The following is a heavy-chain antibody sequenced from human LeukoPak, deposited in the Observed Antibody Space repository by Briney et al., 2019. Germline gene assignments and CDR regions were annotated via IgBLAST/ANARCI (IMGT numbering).Heavy chain of an antibody. CDR2: IYYSGST. V-gene: IGHV4-59*12. Sequence: SETLSLTCTVSGGSISSYYWSWIRQPPGKGLEWIGYIYYSGSTYYNPSLKSRVTISVDTSKNQFSLKLSSVTAADTAVYYCARDLAAAGTDYWGQGTLVTVSS. CDR3: ARDLAAAGTDY. CDR1: GGSISSYY. J-gene: IGHJ4*02. D-gene: IGHD6-13*01.